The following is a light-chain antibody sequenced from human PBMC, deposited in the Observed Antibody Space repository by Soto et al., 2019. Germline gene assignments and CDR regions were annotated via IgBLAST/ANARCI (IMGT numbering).Light chain of an antibody. CDR3: QQYNSYSPT. J-gene: IGKJ1*01. Sequence: IQLTQSPSSLSASVGDRVTITCRASQGISSYLAWYQQKPGKAPKLLIYAASTLQSGVPSRFSGSGSGTDFTLTISSLHPDDFATYYCQQYNSYSPTFGQGTKVDI. CDR1: QGISSY. V-gene: IGKV1-16*01. CDR2: AAS.